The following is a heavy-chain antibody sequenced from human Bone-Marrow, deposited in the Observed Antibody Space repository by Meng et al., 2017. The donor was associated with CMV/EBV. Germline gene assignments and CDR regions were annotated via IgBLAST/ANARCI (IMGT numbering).Heavy chain of an antibody. D-gene: IGHD1-26*01. Sequence: GESPKISCAASGFTFDDYGMSWVRQAPGKGLEWVSGINWNGGSTGYADSVKGRFTISRDNAKNSLYLQMNSLRAEDTALYYCARALKPGGIVGATADYWGQGTLVTVSS. CDR2: INWNGGST. CDR1: GFTFDDYG. V-gene: IGHV3-20*04. CDR3: ARALKPGGIVGATADY. J-gene: IGHJ4*02.